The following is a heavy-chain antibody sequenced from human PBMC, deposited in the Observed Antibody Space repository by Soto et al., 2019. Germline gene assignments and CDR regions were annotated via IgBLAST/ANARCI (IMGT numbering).Heavy chain of an antibody. V-gene: IGHV4-59*01. D-gene: IGHD2-2*01. CDR2: IYYSGST. J-gene: IGHJ6*02. CDR1: GGSISSYY. Sequence: PSETLSLTCTVSGGSISSYYWSWIRQPPGKGLEWIGYIYYSGSTNYNPSLKSRVTISVDTSKNQFSLKLSSVTAADTAVYYCARQQLLRDYVYYAMDVWGQGTTVTVSS. CDR3: ARQQLLRDYVYYAMDV.